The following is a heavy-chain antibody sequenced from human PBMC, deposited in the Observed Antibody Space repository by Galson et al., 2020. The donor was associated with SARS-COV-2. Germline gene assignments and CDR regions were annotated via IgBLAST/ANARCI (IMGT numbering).Heavy chain of an antibody. V-gene: IGHV3-33*01. CDR3: ARVVLRSWALDY. Sequence: GESLKISCVASGFTFSTYGMHWVRQAPGKGLEWVAVIWYDGTNKYYADSVKGRFTISRDNSKNTLYLQMNSLRAEDTAVYYCARVVLRSWALDYWGQGTLVTVSS. CDR1: GFTFSTYG. CDR2: IWYDGTNK. J-gene: IGHJ4*02. D-gene: IGHD3-22*01.